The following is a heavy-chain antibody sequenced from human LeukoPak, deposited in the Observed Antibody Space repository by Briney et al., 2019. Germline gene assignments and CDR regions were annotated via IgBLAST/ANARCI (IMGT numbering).Heavy chain of an antibody. J-gene: IGHJ5*02. CDR3: ARVGSSGWYLQSWVGGWFDP. D-gene: IGHD6-19*01. CDR1: GFTFSSYE. V-gene: IGHV3-48*03. Sequence: GGSLRLSCAASGFTFSSYEMNWVRQAPGKGLEWVSYISSSGSTIYYADSVKGRFTISRDNAKNSLYLRMNSLRAEDTAVYYCARVGSSGWYLQSWVGGWFDPGAREPWSPSPQ. CDR2: ISSSGSTI.